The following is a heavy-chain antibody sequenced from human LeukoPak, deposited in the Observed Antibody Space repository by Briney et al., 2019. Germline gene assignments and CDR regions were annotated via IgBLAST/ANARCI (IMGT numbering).Heavy chain of an antibody. CDR3: ARTDGQVATMPLYYYYGMDV. J-gene: IGHJ6*04. V-gene: IGHV1-69*01. D-gene: IGHD5-12*01. CDR1: GGTFISYA. Sequence: SVKVSCKASGGTFISYASSWVRQAPGQGLEWMGGIIPIFGTAHYAQKFQGRVTITADESTSTAYMELSSLRSEDTAVYYCARTDGQVATMPLYYYYGMDVWGKGTTVTVSS. CDR2: IIPIFGTA.